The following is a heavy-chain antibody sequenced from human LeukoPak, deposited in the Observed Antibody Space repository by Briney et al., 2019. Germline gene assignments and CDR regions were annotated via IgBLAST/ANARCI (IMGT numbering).Heavy chain of an antibody. CDR2: ISSSGSTI. CDR3: ARLSSYGLLDY. J-gene: IGHJ4*02. D-gene: IGHD5-18*01. CDR1: GFTFSDYY. V-gene: IGHV3-11*04. Sequence: GGSLRLSCAASGFTFSDYYMSWIRQAPGKGLEWVSYISSSGSTIYYADSVKGRFTISRDNSKNTLYLQMNSLRAEDTAVYYCARLSSYGLLDYWGQGTLVTVSS.